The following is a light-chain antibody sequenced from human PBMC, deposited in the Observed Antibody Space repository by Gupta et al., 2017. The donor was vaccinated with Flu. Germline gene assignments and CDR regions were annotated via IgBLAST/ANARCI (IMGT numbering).Light chain of an antibody. J-gene: IGKJ1*01. CDR3: QHSDSTPRT. CDR2: AAS. CDR1: QTISRY. Sequence: DIQMTHSPSSLSASVGDRVTITCRASQTISRYLNWYQQKPGKAPKLLIYAASRVQRGVPSRFSGSGSGTXITLTIXSPQPEDFATYYCQHSDSTPRTFGXGTKVEIK. V-gene: IGKV1-39*01.